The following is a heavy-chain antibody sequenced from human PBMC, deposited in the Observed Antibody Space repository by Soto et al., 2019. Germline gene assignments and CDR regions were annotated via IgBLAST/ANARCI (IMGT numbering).Heavy chain of an antibody. CDR2: FDPEDGET. Sequence: GASVKVSCKVSGYTLTELSMHWVRQAPGKGLEWMGGFDPEDGETIYAQKFQGRVTMTEDTSTDTAYMELSSLRSEDTAVYYCATAHRYYYDSSGYYRFDYWGQGTLVTVSS. D-gene: IGHD3-22*01. CDR1: GYTLTELS. CDR3: ATAHRYYYDSSGYYRFDY. V-gene: IGHV1-24*01. J-gene: IGHJ4*02.